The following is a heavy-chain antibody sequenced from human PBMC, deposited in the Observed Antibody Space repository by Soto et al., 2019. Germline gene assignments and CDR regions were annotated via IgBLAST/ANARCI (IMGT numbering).Heavy chain of an antibody. CDR3: ARRALSSDADC. Sequence: GGSLRLSCAASGFTFSSYIMNRVRQTPGKGLEWVSYISSSSSTIYYADSVKGRFTISRDNAKNSLYLQMNSLSADDSAVYYCARRALSSDADCWGQGTRVTVSS. J-gene: IGHJ1*01. CDR2: ISSSSSTI. D-gene: IGHD3-22*01. CDR1: GFTFSSYI. V-gene: IGHV3-48*01.